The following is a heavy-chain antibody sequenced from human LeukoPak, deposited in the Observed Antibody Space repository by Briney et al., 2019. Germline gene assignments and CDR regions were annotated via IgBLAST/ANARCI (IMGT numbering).Heavy chain of an antibody. V-gene: IGHV1-24*01. CDR1: GYTLTELS. CDR2: FDPEDGET. D-gene: IGHD6-13*01. Sequence: ASVKVSCKVSGYTLTELSMHWVRQAPGKGLEWMGGFDPEDGETIYAQKFQGRVTITADESTSTAYMELSSLRSEDTAVYYCARGKAAAGPPYFDYWGQGTLVTVSS. J-gene: IGHJ4*02. CDR3: ARGKAAAGPPYFDY.